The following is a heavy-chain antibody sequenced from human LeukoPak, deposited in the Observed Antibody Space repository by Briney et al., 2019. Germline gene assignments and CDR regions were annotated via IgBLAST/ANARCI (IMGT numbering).Heavy chain of an antibody. CDR2: ISNNGGAT. CDR1: GFTFSNYA. J-gene: IGHJ4*02. Sequence: GGSLRLSCAASGFTFSNYATHWVRQAPGKGLEYVSAISNNGGATYYADSVKGRFTISRDNSKNTLFLQMGSLRAEDMAVYYCARYTSSWYDYWGQGTLVTVSS. D-gene: IGHD6-13*01. V-gene: IGHV3-64*02. CDR3: ARYTSSWYDY.